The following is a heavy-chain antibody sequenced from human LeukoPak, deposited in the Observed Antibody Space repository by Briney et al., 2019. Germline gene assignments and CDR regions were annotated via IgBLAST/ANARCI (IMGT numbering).Heavy chain of an antibody. D-gene: IGHD3-16*01. V-gene: IGHV3-48*04. CDR2: IGHGGAI. CDR3: TRDLGHSYAMDV. CDR1: GFTFSSYS. J-gene: IGHJ6*02. Sequence: GGSLRLSCAASGFTFSSYSMNWVRQAPGKGLEWLSYIGHGGAIYYADSVKGRFTISRDNAKNSLYLQMNSLRGEDTAFYYCTRDLGHSYAMDVWGQGTTVTVSS.